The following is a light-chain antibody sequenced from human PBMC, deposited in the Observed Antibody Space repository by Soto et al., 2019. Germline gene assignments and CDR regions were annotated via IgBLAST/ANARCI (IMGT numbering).Light chain of an antibody. CDR3: QQYGSSPYN. J-gene: IGKJ2*01. Sequence: EIVLTQSPATLSLSPGERATLSCGASQSVSSSYFAWYQQKPGLAPRLLIYDASSRATGIPDRFSGSGSGRDFTLSICRPEPEDFAVYCFQQYGSSPYNFGQGTKRAIK. V-gene: IGKV3D-20*01. CDR2: DAS. CDR1: QSVSSSY.